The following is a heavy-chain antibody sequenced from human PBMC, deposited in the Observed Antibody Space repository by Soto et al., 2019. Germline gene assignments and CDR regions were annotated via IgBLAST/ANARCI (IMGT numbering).Heavy chain of an antibody. D-gene: IGHD3-10*01. Sequence: GGSLRLSCAASGFTFSSYAMSWVRQAPGKGLEWVSGISGSGGSTYYADSVKGRFTISRDYSKNTLYLQLNSLRAEDTAVYYCAKLYANYGSGSYYNPCFDPWGQGTLVTVSS. CDR3: AKLYANYGSGSYYNPCFDP. CDR2: ISGSGGST. V-gene: IGHV3-23*01. CDR1: GFTFSSYA. J-gene: IGHJ5*02.